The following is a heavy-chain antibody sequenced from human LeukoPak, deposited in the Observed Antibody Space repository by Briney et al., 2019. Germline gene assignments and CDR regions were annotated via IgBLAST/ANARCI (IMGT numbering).Heavy chain of an antibody. Sequence: GGSLRLSCAASGFTFSSYAMSWVRQVPGKGLEWVSVISGSGDNTYYADSVKGRFTISRDNSKSMLYLQMNSLRAEDTAVYYCAKWKYSNSGIDDYWGQGTLVTVSS. V-gene: IGHV3-23*01. J-gene: IGHJ4*02. CDR3: AKWKYSNSGIDDY. CDR2: ISGSGDNT. CDR1: GFTFSSYA. D-gene: IGHD6-6*01.